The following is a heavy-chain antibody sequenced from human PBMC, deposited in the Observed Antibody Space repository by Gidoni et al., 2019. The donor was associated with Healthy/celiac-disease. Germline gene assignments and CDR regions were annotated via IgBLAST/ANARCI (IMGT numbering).Heavy chain of an antibody. D-gene: IGHD5-18*01. V-gene: IGHV1-2*02. CDR1: GSTFTGYY. CDR2: INPNSGGT. CDR3: ARATTDTAMVGGLGY. J-gene: IGHJ4*02. Sequence: QVQLVQSGAEVKKPGASVKVPCKASGSTFTGYYMHWVRQAPGQGLEWMGWINPNSGGTNYAQKFQGRVTMTRDTSISTAYMELSRLRSDDMAVYYCARATTDTAMVGGLGYWGQGTLVTVSS.